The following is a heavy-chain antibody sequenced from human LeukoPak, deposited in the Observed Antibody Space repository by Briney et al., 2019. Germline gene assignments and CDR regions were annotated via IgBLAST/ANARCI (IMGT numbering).Heavy chain of an antibody. J-gene: IGHJ3*02. CDR1: GFTFSSYV. D-gene: IGHD1-26*01. CDR3: AKSSGASTFRAAFDI. CDR2: ISGGSVST. Sequence: PGGSLRLSCAASGFTFSSYVMSWVRQAPGKGLEWDYAISGGSVSTYYADSVKGRFTISRDNSKNTLYLQMNSLRAGDTAVFYCAKSSGASTFRAAFDIWGQGTMVTVSS. V-gene: IGHV3-23*01.